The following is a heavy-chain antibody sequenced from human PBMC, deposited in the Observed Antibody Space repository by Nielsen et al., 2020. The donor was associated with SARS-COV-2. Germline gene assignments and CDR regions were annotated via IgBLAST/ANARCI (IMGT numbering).Heavy chain of an antibody. CDR1: GGSISSGDYY. D-gene: IGHD6-13*01. Sequence: SETLSLTCTVSGGSISSGDYYWSWIRQPPGKGLEWIGYIYYSGSTYYNPSLKSRVTISVDTSKNQFSLKLSSVTAADTAVYYCAREWQQPGRLYYFDYWGQGTLVTVSS. CDR2: IYYSGST. CDR3: AREWQQPGRLYYFDY. V-gene: IGHV4-30-4*01. J-gene: IGHJ4*02.